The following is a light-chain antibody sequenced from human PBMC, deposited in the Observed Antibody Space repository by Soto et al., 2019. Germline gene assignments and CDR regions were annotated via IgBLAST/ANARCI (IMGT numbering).Light chain of an antibody. V-gene: IGKV1-39*01. CDR3: QQSYSTPLT. Sequence: IQVPQSPSSLSSSVGDRVTITCRASQSISNYLNWYQQKPGKAPKFLIYAASSLQSGVPSRFSGRGSGTDFTLTISSLQPEDFAIYFCQQSYSTPLTFGGGTKV. CDR1: QSISNY. J-gene: IGKJ4*01. CDR2: AAS.